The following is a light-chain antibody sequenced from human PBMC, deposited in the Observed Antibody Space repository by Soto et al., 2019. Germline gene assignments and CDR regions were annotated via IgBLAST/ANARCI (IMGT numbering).Light chain of an antibody. CDR2: DTS. CDR3: QQRSDWPLA. CDR1: QSVSSS. Sequence: QSPATLSLSPGERATLSCRASQSVSSSLAWYQQKSGQAPRLLIYDTSNRATGVPARFSGSGFGTDFTLTISSLEPEDFAVYYCQQRSDWPLAFGQGTRLEIK. V-gene: IGKV3-11*01. J-gene: IGKJ5*01.